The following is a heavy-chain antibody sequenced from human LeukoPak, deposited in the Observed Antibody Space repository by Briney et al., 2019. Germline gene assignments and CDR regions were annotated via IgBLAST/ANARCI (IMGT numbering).Heavy chain of an antibody. Sequence: PSETLSLTCTVSGGSISSYYWSWIRQPPGKGLEWIGYIYYSGSTNYNPSLKSRVTISVDTSKNQFSLKLSSVTAADTAVYYCARGGSGSYNDAFDIWGQGTMVTVSS. CDR3: ARGGSGSYNDAFDI. J-gene: IGHJ3*02. CDR1: GGSISSYY. CDR2: IYYSGST. D-gene: IGHD3-10*01. V-gene: IGHV4-59*01.